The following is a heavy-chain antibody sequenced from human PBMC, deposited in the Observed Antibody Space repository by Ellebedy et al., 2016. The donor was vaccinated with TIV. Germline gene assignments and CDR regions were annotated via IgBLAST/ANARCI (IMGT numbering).Heavy chain of an antibody. Sequence: GESLKISCAASGFTFSSYAMNWVRQAPGKGLEWVSGISGPGNSPYYADSVKGRFTISRDDSKNTLFLQMNSLRAEDTAVYFCARDVATIPLMVSGYGMDVWGRGTTVTVSS. V-gene: IGHV3-23*01. J-gene: IGHJ6*02. CDR3: ARDVATIPLMVSGYGMDV. CDR1: GFTFSSYA. CDR2: ISGPGNSP. D-gene: IGHD2-8*01.